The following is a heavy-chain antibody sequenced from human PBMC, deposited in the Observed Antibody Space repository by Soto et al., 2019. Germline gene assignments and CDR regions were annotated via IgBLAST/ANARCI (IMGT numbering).Heavy chain of an antibody. Sequence: QVQLVESGGGVVQPGGSLRLSCAASGFTFSSYGMHWVRQAPGKGLEWVAVISYDGSNKYYADSVKGRFTISRDNSKNTLYLQMNSLRAEDTAVYYCAKEGYCGGDCSSGYFGYWGQGTLVTVSS. V-gene: IGHV3-30*18. CDR2: ISYDGSNK. CDR1: GFTFSSYG. D-gene: IGHD2-21*02. CDR3: AKEGYCGGDCSSGYFGY. J-gene: IGHJ4*02.